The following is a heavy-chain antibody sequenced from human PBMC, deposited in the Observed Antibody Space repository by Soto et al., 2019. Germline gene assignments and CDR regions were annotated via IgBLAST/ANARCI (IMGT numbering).Heavy chain of an antibody. D-gene: IGHD3-22*01. CDR2: IIPIFGTA. Sequence: SVKVSCKASGGTFSSYAISWVRQAPGQGLEWMGGIIPIFGTANYAQKFQGRVTITADESTSTAYMELSSLRSEDTAVYYCARDLYYDSSGYYPNDYWGQGTLVTVSS. CDR1: GGTFSSYA. CDR3: ARDLYYDSSGYYPNDY. J-gene: IGHJ4*02. V-gene: IGHV1-69*13.